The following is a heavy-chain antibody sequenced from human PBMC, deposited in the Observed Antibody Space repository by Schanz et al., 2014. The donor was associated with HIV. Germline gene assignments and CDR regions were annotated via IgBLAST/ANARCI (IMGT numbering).Heavy chain of an antibody. CDR3: ARGWRENSFDY. D-gene: IGHD4-4*01. Sequence: VQLLESGGGMVQPGGSLRLSCAASGFMFSAYNMNWVRQAPGKGPEWVAVISYDGSNKYYAESVKGRFTISRDYDKNSLFLQMYSLRDDDTAVYYCARGWRENSFDYWGQGTLVTVSS. CDR1: GFMFSAYN. J-gene: IGHJ4*02. V-gene: IGHV3-30-3*01. CDR2: ISYDGSNK.